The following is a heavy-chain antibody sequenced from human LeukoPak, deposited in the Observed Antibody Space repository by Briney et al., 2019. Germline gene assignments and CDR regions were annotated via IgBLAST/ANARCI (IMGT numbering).Heavy chain of an antibody. D-gene: IGHD3-10*01. V-gene: IGHV6-1*01. CDR3: ARDQGGMVRGVITSFIDY. Sequence: SQTLSLTCAISGDSVSSNSAAWNWIRQSPSRGLEWLGRTYYRSKWYNDYAVSVKSRITINPDTSKNQFSLQLNSVTPEDTAVYYCARDQGGMVRGVITSFIDYWGQGTLVTVSS. CDR1: GDSVSSNSAA. CDR2: TYYRSKWYN. J-gene: IGHJ4*02.